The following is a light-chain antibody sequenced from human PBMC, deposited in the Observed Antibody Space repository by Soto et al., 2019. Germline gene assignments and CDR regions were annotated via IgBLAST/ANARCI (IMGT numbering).Light chain of an antibody. V-gene: IGLV1-40*01. CDR3: QSYDSSLSFYV. CDR1: SSNIGAGYD. Sequence: QSVLTQPPSVSGAPGQRVTISCTGSSSNIGAGYDVHWYQQLPGTAPKLLIYGNSNRPSGFPDRFSGSKSGTSASLAITGLQAEDEADYYCQSYDSSLSFYVFGTGTKLTVL. J-gene: IGLJ1*01. CDR2: GNS.